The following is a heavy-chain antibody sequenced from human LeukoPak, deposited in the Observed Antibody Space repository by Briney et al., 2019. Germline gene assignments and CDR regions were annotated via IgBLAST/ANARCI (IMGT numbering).Heavy chain of an antibody. CDR2: INPNSGGT. CDR3: ARETAAAAGRWFDP. Sequence: ASVKVSCKASGYTFTGYYMHWVRQAPGHGLEWMGWINPNSGGTNYAQKFQGRVTMTRDTSISTAYMELSRLRSDDTAVYYCARETAAAAGRWFDPWGQGTLVTVSS. D-gene: IGHD6-13*01. J-gene: IGHJ5*02. CDR1: GYTFTGYY. V-gene: IGHV1-2*02.